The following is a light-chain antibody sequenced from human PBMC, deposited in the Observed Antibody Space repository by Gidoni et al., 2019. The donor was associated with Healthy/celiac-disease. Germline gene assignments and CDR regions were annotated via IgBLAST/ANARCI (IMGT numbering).Light chain of an antibody. CDR2: LGS. V-gene: IGKV2-28*01. CDR1: QSLLHSNGYNY. CDR3: MQALQPT. Sequence: DIVMTPSPLSLPVTPGEPASISCRSSQSLLHSNGYNYLDWYLQKPGQSPQLLIYLGSNRASGVPDRFSGSGSGTDFTLKISRVEAEDVGVYYCMQALQPTFGQGTRLEIK. J-gene: IGKJ5*01.